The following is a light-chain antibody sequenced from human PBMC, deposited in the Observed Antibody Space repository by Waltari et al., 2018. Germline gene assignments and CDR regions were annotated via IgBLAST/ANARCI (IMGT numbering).Light chain of an antibody. CDR2: DAS. CDR3: QQYTTYPYT. V-gene: IGKV1-5*01. Sequence: DIQMTQSPSTLSASVGDRVTITYRASQSISSWLAWYQQRPGKPPNLLIYDASTLESGFPSRFSGSGSATEFTLTIGSLQPDDFATYYCQQYTTYPYTFGQGTKLDIK. J-gene: IGKJ2*01. CDR1: QSISSW.